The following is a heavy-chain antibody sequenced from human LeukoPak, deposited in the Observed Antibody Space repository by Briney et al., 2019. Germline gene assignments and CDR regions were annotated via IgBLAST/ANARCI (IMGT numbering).Heavy chain of an antibody. CDR3: ARHAAVEGSSGWSPLWWFDP. CDR1: GGSIRSYY. J-gene: IGHJ5*02. Sequence: PSETLSLTCTVPGGSIRSYYWSCIRQPPGKGLECIGYMHHSGSTKHNPYLKSRVTISVDTSKSQFSLKLSSVTAADTAVYYCARHAAVEGSSGWSPLWWFDPWGQGTLVTVSS. V-gene: IGHV4-59*08. D-gene: IGHD6-19*01. CDR2: MHHSGST.